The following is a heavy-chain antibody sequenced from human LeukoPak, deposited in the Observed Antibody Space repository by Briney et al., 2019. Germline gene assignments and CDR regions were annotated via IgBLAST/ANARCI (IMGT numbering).Heavy chain of an antibody. J-gene: IGHJ4*02. V-gene: IGHV3-74*01. CDR2: ISSDGSST. D-gene: IGHD5-12*01. Sequence: GGPLRLSCAASGFTFSNYWMHWVRQAPGKGLVWVSRISSDGSSTSYADSVKGRFTISRENAKNTLYLRMNSLRAEDTAVYYCARTAYSDYSLGFWGQGTLVTVSS. CDR3: ARTAYSDYSLGF. CDR1: GFTFSNYW.